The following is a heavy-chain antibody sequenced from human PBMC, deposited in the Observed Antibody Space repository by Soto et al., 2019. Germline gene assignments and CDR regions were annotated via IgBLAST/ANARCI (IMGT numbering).Heavy chain of an antibody. D-gene: IGHD6-13*01. V-gene: IGHV3-23*01. Sequence: GGSLRLSCAASGFTFSSYAMSWVRQAPGKGLEWVSAISGSGGSTYYADSVKGRFTISRDNSKNTLYLQMNSLRAEDTAVYYCANLAPAYSSSWFNQFDYWGQGTLDTVSS. CDR3: ANLAPAYSSSWFNQFDY. CDR1: GFTFSSYA. J-gene: IGHJ4*02. CDR2: ISGSGGST.